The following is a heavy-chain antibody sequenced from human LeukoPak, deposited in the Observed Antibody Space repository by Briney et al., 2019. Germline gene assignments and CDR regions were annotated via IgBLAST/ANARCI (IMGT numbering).Heavy chain of an antibody. D-gene: IGHD3-22*01. CDR3: ARASYDSSGYYYYYYGMDV. CDR2: IIPIFGTA. V-gene: IGHV1-69*13. Sequence: ASMKVSCKASGGTFSSYAISWVRQAPGQELEWMGGIIPIFGTANYAQKFQGRVTITADESTSTAYMELSSLRSEDTAVYYCARASYDSSGYYYYYYGMDVWGQGTTVTVSS. J-gene: IGHJ6*02. CDR1: GGTFSSYA.